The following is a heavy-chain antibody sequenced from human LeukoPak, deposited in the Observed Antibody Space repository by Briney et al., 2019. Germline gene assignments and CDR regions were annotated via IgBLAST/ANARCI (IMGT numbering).Heavy chain of an antibody. Sequence: ASVKVSCKASGYSFTSYDINWVRQATGQGLEWMGWMNPNSGNIGYAQRFQGRLTMTTNTSISTAYMELSSLRSEDTAVYYCARGSPLIYGSGSYGVDYWGQGTLVTVSS. CDR1: GYSFTSYD. D-gene: IGHD3-10*01. V-gene: IGHV1-8*01. J-gene: IGHJ4*02. CDR2: MNPNSGNI. CDR3: ARGSPLIYGSGSYGVDY.